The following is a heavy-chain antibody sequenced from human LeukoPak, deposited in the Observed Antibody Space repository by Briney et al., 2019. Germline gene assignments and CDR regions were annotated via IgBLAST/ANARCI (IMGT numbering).Heavy chain of an antibody. Sequence: ASVKVSCKASGYTFNSYGISWVRQAPGQGLEWMGIVNPTGANTKTAPKFQGRLTMTTDMSTSTVHMELSSLTSEDTAVYYCARHRCSGGSCYGSLAYWGQGTLVTVSS. CDR1: GYTFNSYG. J-gene: IGHJ4*02. CDR3: ARHRCSGGSCYGSLAY. CDR2: VNPTGANT. V-gene: IGHV1-46*02. D-gene: IGHD2-15*01.